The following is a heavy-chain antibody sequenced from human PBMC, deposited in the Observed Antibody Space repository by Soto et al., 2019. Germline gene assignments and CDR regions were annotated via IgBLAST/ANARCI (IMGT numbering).Heavy chain of an antibody. D-gene: IGHD3-10*01. CDR3: QSLGRYGSGSPIDY. CDR1: GFTFSSYW. CDR2: INSDGSST. Sequence: PGGSLRLSCAASGFTFSSYWMHWVRQAPGKGLVWVSRINSDGSSTSYADSVKGRFTISRDNAKNTLYLQMNSLRAEDTAVYYCQSLGRYGSGSPIDYWGQGTLVTVSS. V-gene: IGHV3-74*01. J-gene: IGHJ4*02.